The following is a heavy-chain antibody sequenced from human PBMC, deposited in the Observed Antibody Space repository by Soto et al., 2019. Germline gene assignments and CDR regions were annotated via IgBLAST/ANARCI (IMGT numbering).Heavy chain of an antibody. Sequence: GPLKPSETLSLTCTVSGGSISSYYWSWIRQPPGKGLEWIGYIYYSGSTNYNPSLKSRVTISVDTSKNQFSLKLSSVTAADTAVYYCATYRFTVTTFYAFDIWGQGTMVTVSS. D-gene: IGHD4-17*01. V-gene: IGHV4-59*01. J-gene: IGHJ3*02. CDR1: GGSISSYY. CDR3: ATYRFTVTTFYAFDI. CDR2: IYYSGST.